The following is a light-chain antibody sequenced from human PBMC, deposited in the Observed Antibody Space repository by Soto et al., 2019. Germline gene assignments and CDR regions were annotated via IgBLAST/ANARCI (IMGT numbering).Light chain of an antibody. CDR1: QSVSNN. J-gene: IGKJ1*01. CDR3: QQYSSWLWT. CDR2: GAS. Sequence: EIVSTQSAATLSMSPGERVTLSCRASQSVSNNLAWYQQTPGQAPRLLIYGASNRATGVPARISGSVSGTEFTLTIASLQSEDFAVYYCQQYSSWLWTFGQGTKADI. V-gene: IGKV3-15*01.